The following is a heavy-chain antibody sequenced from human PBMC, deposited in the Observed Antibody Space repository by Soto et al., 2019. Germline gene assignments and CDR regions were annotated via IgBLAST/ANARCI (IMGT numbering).Heavy chain of an antibody. CDR1: GGSFSGYY. V-gene: IGHV4-34*01. Sequence: SETLSLTCAVYGGSFSGYYWSWILQPPGKGLEWIGEINHSGSTNYNPSLKSRVTISVDTSKNQFSLKLSSVTAADTAVYYCATAHTLYGRLTYWGPGTLVTVSS. CDR2: INHSGST. J-gene: IGHJ4*02. D-gene: IGHD4-17*01. CDR3: ATAHTLYGRLTY.